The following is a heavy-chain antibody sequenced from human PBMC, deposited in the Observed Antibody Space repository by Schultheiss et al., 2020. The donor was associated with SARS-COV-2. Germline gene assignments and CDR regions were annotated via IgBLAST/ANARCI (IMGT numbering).Heavy chain of an antibody. D-gene: IGHD3-10*01. J-gene: IGHJ4*02. Sequence: SETLSLTCTVSGGSISSGSYYWSWIRQPAGKGLEWIGRIYTSGSTNYNPSLKSRVTISVDTSKNQVSLNLTSVTATDTAVYYCAGPKYGPGSKDVRFDYWGQGTLVTVSS. V-gene: IGHV4-61*02. CDR3: AGPKYGPGSKDVRFDY. CDR1: GGSISSGSYY. CDR2: IYTSGST.